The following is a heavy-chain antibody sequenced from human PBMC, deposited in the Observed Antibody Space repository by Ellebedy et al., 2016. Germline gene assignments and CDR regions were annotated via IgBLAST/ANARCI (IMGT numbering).Heavy chain of an antibody. D-gene: IGHD3-3*01. V-gene: IGHV1-2*02. Sequence: ASVKVSCXASGYTFTGYYMHWVRQAPGQGLEWMGWINPNSGGTNYAQKFQGRVTMTRDTSISTAYMELSRLRSDDTAVYYCARSPIWSGYYFDYWGQGTLVTVSS. CDR2: INPNSGGT. CDR1: GYTFTGYY. CDR3: ARSPIWSGYYFDY. J-gene: IGHJ4*02.